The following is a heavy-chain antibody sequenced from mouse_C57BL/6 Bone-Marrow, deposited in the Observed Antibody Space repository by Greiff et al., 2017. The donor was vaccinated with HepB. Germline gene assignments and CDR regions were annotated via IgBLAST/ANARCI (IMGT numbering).Heavy chain of an antibody. Sequence: QVQLKESGAELVRPGASVKLSCKASGYTFTSYGISWVKQRPGQGLEWIGEIYPRSGNTYYNEKFKGKATLTADKSSSTAYMELRSLTSEDSAVYFCADYGSSYVGAWFAYWGKGTLVTSLQ. CDR3: ADYGSSYVGAWFAY. CDR1: GYTFTSYG. D-gene: IGHD1-1*01. V-gene: IGHV1-81*01. J-gene: IGHJ3*01. CDR2: IYPRSGNT.